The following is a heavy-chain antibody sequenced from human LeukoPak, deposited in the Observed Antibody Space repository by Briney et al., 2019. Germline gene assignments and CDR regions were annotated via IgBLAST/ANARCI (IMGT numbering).Heavy chain of an antibody. CDR2: IYYSGST. CDR1: GGSISSSSYY. Sequence: PSETLSLTCTVSGGSISSSSYYWGWIRQPPGKGLEWIGSIYYSGSTYYNPSLKSRVTISVDTSKNQFSLKLSSVTAADTAVYYCARADYYGSSGYYGNWFDPWGQGTLVTVSS. CDR3: ARADYYGSSGYYGNWFDP. V-gene: IGHV4-39*07. D-gene: IGHD3-22*01. J-gene: IGHJ5*02.